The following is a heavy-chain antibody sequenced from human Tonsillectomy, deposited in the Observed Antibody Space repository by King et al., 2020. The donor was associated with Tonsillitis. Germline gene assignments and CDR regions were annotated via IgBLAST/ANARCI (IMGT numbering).Heavy chain of an antibody. J-gene: IGHJ4*02. Sequence: VQLVESGAEVKKPGASVKVSCKASGYIFRGYYIHWVRQAPGQGLEMMGRINPNNGGTNYEQKFQGRVTMTRDTSISTAYMEVSRLRSDDTAVYYCARDRGYYYDLDYWGQGTLVTVSS. CDR3: ARDRGYYYDLDY. CDR1: GYIFRGYY. V-gene: IGHV1-2*02. D-gene: IGHD3-22*01. CDR2: INPNNGGT.